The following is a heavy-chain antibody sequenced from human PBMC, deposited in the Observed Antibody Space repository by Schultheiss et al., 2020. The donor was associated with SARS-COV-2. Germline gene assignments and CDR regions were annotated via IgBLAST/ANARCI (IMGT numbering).Heavy chain of an antibody. CDR2: IIPIFGTA. J-gene: IGHJ6*02. V-gene: IGHV1-69*06. CDR3: ATDRSPATVTTNFYYGMDV. D-gene: IGHD4-17*01. Sequence: SVKVSCKASGGTFSSYGISWVRQAPGQGLEWMGGIIPIFGTANYAQKFQGRVTMTEDTSTDTAYMELSSLRSEDTAVYYCATDRSPATVTTNFYYGMDVWGQGTTVTVSS. CDR1: GGTFSSYG.